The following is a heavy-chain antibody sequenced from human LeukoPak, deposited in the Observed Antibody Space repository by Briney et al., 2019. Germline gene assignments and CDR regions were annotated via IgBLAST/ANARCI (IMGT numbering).Heavy chain of an antibody. CDR2: INPNSGGT. J-gene: IGHJ4*02. CDR3: ARVGTDIVATIIGY. V-gene: IGHV1-2*02. CDR1: GYTFTSYY. Sequence: ASVKVSCKASGYTFTSYYIHWVRQAPGQGLEWMGWINPNSGGTNYAQKFQGRVTMTRDTSISTAYMELSRLRSDDTAVYYCARVGTDIVATIIGYWGQGTLVTVSS. D-gene: IGHD5-12*01.